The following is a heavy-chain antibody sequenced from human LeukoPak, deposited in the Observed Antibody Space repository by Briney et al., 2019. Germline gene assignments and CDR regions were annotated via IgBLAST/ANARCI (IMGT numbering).Heavy chain of an antibody. V-gene: IGHV4-30-2*01. D-gene: IGHD2-2*01. J-gene: IGHJ5*02. Sequence: PSQTLSLTCAVSGGSISSGGYSWSWIRQPPGKGLEWIGEINHSGSTNYNPSLKSRVTISVDTSKNQFSLKLSSVTAADTAVYYCARGRPLGLIVVPAANWFDPWGQGTLVTVSS. CDR3: ARGRPLGLIVVPAANWFDP. CDR2: INHSGST. CDR1: GGSISSGGYS.